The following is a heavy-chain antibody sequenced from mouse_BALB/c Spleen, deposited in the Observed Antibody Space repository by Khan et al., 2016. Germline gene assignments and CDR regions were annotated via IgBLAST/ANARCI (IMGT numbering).Heavy chain of an antibody. CDR2: INPDSSTI. CDR1: GFDFSRYW. J-gene: IGHJ3*01. V-gene: IGHV4-1*02. CDR3: ARNHYYGFFAY. Sequence: EVQLQESGGGLVQPGGSLKLSCAASGFDFSRYWMSWVRQAPGKGLEWIGEINPDSSTINYTPSLKDKFIISRDNAKNTLHLQMSKVRSEDTALYYCARNHYYGFFAYCGQGTLVTVSA. D-gene: IGHD1-2*01.